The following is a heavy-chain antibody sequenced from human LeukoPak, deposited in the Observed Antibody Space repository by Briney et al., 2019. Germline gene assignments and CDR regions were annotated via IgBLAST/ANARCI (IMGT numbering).Heavy chain of an antibody. D-gene: IGHD6-19*01. V-gene: IGHV1-18*01. CDR2: ISAYNGNT. Sequence: ASVTVSCKASGYTFTSYGISWVRQAPGQGLEWMGWISAYNGNTNYAQKLQGRVTMTTGTSTSTAYMELRSLRSDDTAVYYCARVPRPVAGRNHYFDYWGQGTLVTVSS. CDR1: GYTFTSYG. J-gene: IGHJ4*02. CDR3: ARVPRPVAGRNHYFDY.